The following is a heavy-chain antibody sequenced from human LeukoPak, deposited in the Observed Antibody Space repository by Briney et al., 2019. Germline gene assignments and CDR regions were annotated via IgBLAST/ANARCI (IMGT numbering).Heavy chain of an antibody. CDR2: IKQDGSEK. V-gene: IGHV3-7*01. CDR1: GFTFSSYW. Sequence: GGSLRLSCAASGFTFSSYWMTWVRQAPGKGLEWVANIKQDGSEKYYVDSVKGQFTISRDNAKNSLYLQMNSLRAEDTAVYYCARVSRDFYGNYYYYYGMDVWGQGTTVTVSS. CDR3: ARVSRDFYGNYYYYYGMDV. D-gene: IGHD4-11*01. J-gene: IGHJ6*02.